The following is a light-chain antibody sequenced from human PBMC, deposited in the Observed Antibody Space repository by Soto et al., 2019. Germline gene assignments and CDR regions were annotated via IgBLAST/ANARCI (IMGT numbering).Light chain of an antibody. CDR1: SSDVGGYDF. Sequence: QSVLTQPASVSGSPGQSITISCTGTSSDVGGYDFVSWYQQHPGKVPKLMIYDVSSRPSGVSNRFSGSKSGNTASLTISGLQAEDEADYYCSSYASSSTLVFGGGTKLTVL. J-gene: IGLJ2*01. V-gene: IGLV2-14*01. CDR3: SSYASSSTLV. CDR2: DVS.